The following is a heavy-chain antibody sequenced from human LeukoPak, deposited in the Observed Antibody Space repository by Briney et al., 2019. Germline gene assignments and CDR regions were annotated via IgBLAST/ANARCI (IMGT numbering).Heavy chain of an antibody. CDR1: GGSFSGYY. Sequence: PSETLSLTCAVYGGSFSGYYWSWIRQPPGKGLEWIGEINHSGSTNYNPSLKSRVTISVDTSKNQFSLKLSSVTAADTAVYYCARVTDIVVVPAAKTWTDYYMDVWGKGTTVTVSS. CDR3: ARVTDIVVVPAAKTWTDYYMDV. V-gene: IGHV4-34*01. J-gene: IGHJ6*03. D-gene: IGHD2-2*01. CDR2: INHSGST.